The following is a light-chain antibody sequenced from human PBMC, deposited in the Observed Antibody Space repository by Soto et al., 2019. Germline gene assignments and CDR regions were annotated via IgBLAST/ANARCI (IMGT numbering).Light chain of an antibody. CDR3: TSYTANKTVV. V-gene: IGLV2-14*01. Sequence: QSALTQPASVSGSPGQISPISCTGTNSDIGTYNYVSWYQHHPGKAPKLIIFEVSKRPSGVSDRFSGSKSGNTASLTISGVQPEDEADYHCTSYTANKTVVFGGGTKVTVL. CDR2: EVS. J-gene: IGLJ2*01. CDR1: NSDIGTYNY.